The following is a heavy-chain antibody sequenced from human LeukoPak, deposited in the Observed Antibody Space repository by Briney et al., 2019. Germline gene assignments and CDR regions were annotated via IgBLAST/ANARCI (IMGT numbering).Heavy chain of an antibody. J-gene: IGHJ1*01. CDR1: GGSISSYY. CDR2: IYTSGST. CDR3: ARDNYGDSLVQH. D-gene: IGHD4-17*01. Sequence: SKTMFLTCTVSGGSISSYYWSWVRQPAGKGLEWIGRIYTSGSTNYNPSLKSRVTMSVATSKNQFSPKLISVTAAATAVYSCARDNYGDSLVQHWGPGTLVTVSS. V-gene: IGHV4-4*07.